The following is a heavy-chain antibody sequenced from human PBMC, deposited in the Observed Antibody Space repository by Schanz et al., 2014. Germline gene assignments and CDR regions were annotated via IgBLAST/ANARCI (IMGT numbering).Heavy chain of an antibody. Sequence: EVQLVESGGGVVQPGRSLRLSCAASGFTFSSYAMSWVRQAPGKGLEWVSAISGSGGNTYYADSVKGRFTISRDNSKYTVYLQMNSLRADDTAVYYCAKGPYYYYYMDVWGNGTTVTVSS. V-gene: IGHV3-23*04. CDR3: AKGPYYYYYMDV. J-gene: IGHJ6*03. CDR1: GFTFSSYA. CDR2: ISGSGGNT.